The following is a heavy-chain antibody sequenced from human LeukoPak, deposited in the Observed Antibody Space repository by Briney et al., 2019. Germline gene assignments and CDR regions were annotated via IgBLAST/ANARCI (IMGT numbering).Heavy chain of an antibody. CDR3: AREWGRIAVAGGPGY. Sequence: GESLRLSCEASGFIFSNYGMHWVRQAPGKGLEWVALIWYDGKTKFHADSVKGRFTISRYNSGNTLFLQMSSLRVEDTAIYYCAREWGRIAVAGGPGYWGQGALVTVSS. J-gene: IGHJ4*02. CDR2: IWYDGKTK. V-gene: IGHV3-33*01. D-gene: IGHD6-19*01. CDR1: GFIFSNYG.